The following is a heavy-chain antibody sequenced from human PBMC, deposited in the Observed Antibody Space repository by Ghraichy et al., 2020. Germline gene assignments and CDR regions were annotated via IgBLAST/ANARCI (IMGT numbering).Heavy chain of an antibody. CDR1: GFIFRDYA. J-gene: IGHJ4*02. CDR2: ISHDGNNK. Sequence: GGSLRLSCAASGFIFRDYALHWVRQAPGKGLDWVAVISHDGNNKYYADSVRGRFTISRDDSRNTLYLQMNSLTTEDAALYSCARVGRGYSYGQGFDSWGQGSLVTVS. CDR3: ARVGRGYSYGQGFDS. V-gene: IGHV3-30-3*01. D-gene: IGHD5-18*01.